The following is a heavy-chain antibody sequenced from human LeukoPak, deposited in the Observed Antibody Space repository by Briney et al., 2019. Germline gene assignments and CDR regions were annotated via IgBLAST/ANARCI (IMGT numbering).Heavy chain of an antibody. D-gene: IGHD4-11*01. J-gene: IGHJ6*02. CDR1: GFTFSDHY. Sequence: GGSLRLSCAASGFTFSDHYMDWVRQAPGKGLEWVGRTRNKANSYTTEYAASVKGRFTISRDDSKNSLYLQMNSLKTEDTAVYYCARGSMTNHYYGMDVWGQGTTVTVSS. CDR2: TRNKANSYTT. V-gene: IGHV3-72*01. CDR3: ARGSMTNHYYGMDV.